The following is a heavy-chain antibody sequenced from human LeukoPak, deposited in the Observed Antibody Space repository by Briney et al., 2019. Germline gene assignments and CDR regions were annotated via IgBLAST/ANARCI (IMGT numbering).Heavy chain of an antibody. CDR1: GYTFTSYY. J-gene: IGHJ4*02. V-gene: IGHV1-46*01. Sequence: ASVKVSCKASGYTFTSYYMHWVRQAPGQGLEWMGIINPSGGSTSYAQKFQGRVTMTRDTSTSTVYTELSSLRSEDTAVYYCARVPNSYYYDSSAPFDYWGQGTLVTVSS. CDR2: INPSGGST. D-gene: IGHD3-22*01. CDR3: ARVPNSYYYDSSAPFDY.